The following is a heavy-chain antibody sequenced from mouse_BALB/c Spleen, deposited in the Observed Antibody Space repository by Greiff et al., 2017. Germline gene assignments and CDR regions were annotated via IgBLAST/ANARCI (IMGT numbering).Heavy chain of an antibody. D-gene: IGHD2-3*01. V-gene: IGHV5-12-2*01. J-gene: IGHJ2*01. Sequence: EVKLVESGGGLVQPGGSLKLSCAASGFTFSSYTMSWVRQTPEKRLEWVAYISNGGGSTYYPDTVKGRFTISRDNAKNTLYLQMSSLKSEDTAMYYCARQDGYSYYFDYWGQGTTLTVSS. CDR3: ARQDGYSYYFDY. CDR2: ISNGGGST. CDR1: GFTFSSYT.